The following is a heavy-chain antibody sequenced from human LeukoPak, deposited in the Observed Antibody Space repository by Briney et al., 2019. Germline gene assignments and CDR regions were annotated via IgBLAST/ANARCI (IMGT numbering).Heavy chain of an antibody. J-gene: IGHJ3*02. V-gene: IGHV4-59*01. D-gene: IGHD3-22*01. CDR1: GGSISTYY. CDR3: AREYNYYDSSGWDAFEI. CDR2: IYYSGST. Sequence: PPETLSLTCTVSGGSISTYYWNWIRQPPGKGLEWIGYIYYSGSTNYSPSLTGRVTISVDTSKNQFSLKLSSVTAADTAVYYCAREYNYYDSSGWDAFEIWGQGTMVTVSS.